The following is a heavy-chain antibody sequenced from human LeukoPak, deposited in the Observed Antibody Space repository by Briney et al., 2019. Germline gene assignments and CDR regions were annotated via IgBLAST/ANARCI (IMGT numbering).Heavy chain of an antibody. V-gene: IGHV3-66*01. CDR1: GFTVSSNY. J-gene: IGHJ6*02. CDR2: IYSGGST. Sequence: GGSLRLSCAASGFTVSSNYMSWVRQAPGKGLEWVSVIYSGGSTYYADSVKGRFTISRDNSKNTLYLQMNSLRAEDTAVYYCASYVRPYDLWSGYYYYYGMDVWGQGTTVTVSS. D-gene: IGHD3-3*01. CDR3: ASYVRPYDLWSGYYYYYGMDV.